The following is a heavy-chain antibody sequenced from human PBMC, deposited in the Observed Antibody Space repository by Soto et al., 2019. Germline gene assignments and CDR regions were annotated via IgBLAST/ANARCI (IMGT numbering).Heavy chain of an antibody. Sequence: QVQLVQSGAEVKKPGASVKVSCKASGYTFTSYDINWVRQATGQGLEWMGWMNPNSGNTGYAQKFQGRVTMNRTTSIRTAYMELSSLRSEDTAVYYCARADYYDRSGYLLPCGYWGQGTLVTVSS. CDR3: ARADYYDRSGYLLPCGY. D-gene: IGHD3-22*01. V-gene: IGHV1-8*01. CDR1: GYTFTSYD. CDR2: MNPNSGNT. J-gene: IGHJ4*02.